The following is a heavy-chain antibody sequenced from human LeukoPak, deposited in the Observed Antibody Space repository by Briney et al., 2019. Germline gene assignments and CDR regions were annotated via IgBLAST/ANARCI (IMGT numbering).Heavy chain of an antibody. D-gene: IGHD5-18*01. J-gene: IGHJ4*02. CDR2: ISFSGTT. V-gene: IGHV4-59*12. Sequence: PSETLSLTCTVSGGSISSYYWTWIRQPPGKGLEWIGNISFSGTTNYNPSLKSRVIISVDTSKNQFSLKLSSVTAADTAVYYCARVGLSGYSYAYWGQGTLVTVSS. CDR1: GGSISSYY. CDR3: ARVGLSGYSYAY.